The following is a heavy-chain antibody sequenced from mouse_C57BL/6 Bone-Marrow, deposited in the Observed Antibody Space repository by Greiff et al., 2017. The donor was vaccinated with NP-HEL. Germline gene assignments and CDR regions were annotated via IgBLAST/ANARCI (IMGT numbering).Heavy chain of an antibody. V-gene: IGHV5-2*01. CDR2: INSDGGST. CDR1: EYEFPSHD. J-gene: IGHJ2*01. D-gene: IGHD2-3*01. Sequence: DVKLVESGGGLVQPGESLKLSCESNEYEFPSHDMSWVRKTPEKRLELVAAINSDGGSTYYPDNMERRFIISRDNTKKTLYLKMISLRSEDTALYYCARHWAMMVTVDYWGQGTTLTVSS. CDR3: ARHWAMMVTVDY.